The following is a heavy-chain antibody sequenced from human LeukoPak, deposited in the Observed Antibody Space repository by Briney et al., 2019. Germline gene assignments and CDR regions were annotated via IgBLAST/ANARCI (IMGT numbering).Heavy chain of an antibody. J-gene: IGHJ6*02. V-gene: IGHV4-61*08. CDR3: ARLTYYSESSGYRLDV. CDR2: IYYSGST. CDR1: GGSISSGDYY. D-gene: IGHD3-22*01. Sequence: SETLSLTCTVSGGSISSGDYYWSWIRQPPGKGLEWIGYIYYSGSTNYNPSLNGRVTISIDTSQSQFSLKLRSVTAADTAVYYCARLTYYSESSGYRLDVWGQGTTVTVSS.